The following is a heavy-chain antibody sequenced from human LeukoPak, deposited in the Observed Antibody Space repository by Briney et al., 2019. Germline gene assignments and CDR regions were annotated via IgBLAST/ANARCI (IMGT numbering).Heavy chain of an antibody. V-gene: IGHV4-34*01. CDR3: ARFYDYVWGTSPPYFDY. J-gene: IGHJ4*02. D-gene: IGHD3-16*01. CDR2: INHSGST. CDR1: GGSFSGYY. Sequence: PSETLSLTCAVYGGSFSGYYWSWIRQPPGKGLEWIGEINHSGSTNYNPSLKSRVTISVDTSKNQFSLKLSSVTAADTAVYYCARFYDYVWGTSPPYFDYWGQGILVTVSS.